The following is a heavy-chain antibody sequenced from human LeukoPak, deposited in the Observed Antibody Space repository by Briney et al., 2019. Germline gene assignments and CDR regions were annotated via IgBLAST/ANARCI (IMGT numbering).Heavy chain of an antibody. J-gene: IGHJ4*02. D-gene: IGHD3-9*01. Sequence: GASVKVSCKASGGTFSSYAISWVRQAPGQGLEWMGGIIPIFGTANYAQKFQGRVTITADESTSTAYMELSSLRSEDTAVYYCASLGDILTGYYRGDKYYFDYWGQGTLVTVSS. CDR3: ASLGDILTGYYRGDKYYFDY. CDR2: IIPIFGTA. CDR1: GGTFSSYA. V-gene: IGHV1-69*01.